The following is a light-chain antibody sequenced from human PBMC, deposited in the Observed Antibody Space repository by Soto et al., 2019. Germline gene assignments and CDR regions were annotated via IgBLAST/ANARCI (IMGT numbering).Light chain of an antibody. V-gene: IGKV3-20*01. CDR1: QSVASS. Sequence: EIVLLQSPGTLSLSPGERGTLSCGASQSVASSLAWYQQKPGPAPRLLIYAASNRATGIPDRFSGSGSGTDFTLTLSRLEPEEFAVYYCQQYVNSPRTFGGGTKVEIK. CDR3: QQYVNSPRT. J-gene: IGKJ4*01. CDR2: AAS.